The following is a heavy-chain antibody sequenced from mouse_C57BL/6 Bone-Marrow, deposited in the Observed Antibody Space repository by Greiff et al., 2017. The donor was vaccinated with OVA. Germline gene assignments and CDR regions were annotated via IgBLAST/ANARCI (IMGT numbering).Heavy chain of an antibody. Sequence: QVQLQQSGAELAKPGASVKLSCKASGYTFTSYWMHWVKQRPGQGLEWIGAIDPETCGTAYNQKFKGKATLTADKSSSTAYMELRSLTSEDSAVYYCTRRDYYGSRPYFDVWGTGTTVTVSS. J-gene: IGHJ1*03. V-gene: IGHV1-7*01. D-gene: IGHD1-1*01. CDR3: TRRDYYGSRPYFDV. CDR1: GYTFTSYW. CDR2: IDPETCGT.